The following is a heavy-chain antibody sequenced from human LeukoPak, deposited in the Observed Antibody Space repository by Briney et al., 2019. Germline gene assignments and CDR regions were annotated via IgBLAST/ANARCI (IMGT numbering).Heavy chain of an antibody. V-gene: IGHV3-30*02. Sequence: GGPLRLSSAATGFTFSNYDMSRFRQAPGKGLEWVAFIDYDGTVKYYEDSVKGRFTISRDNSKHTVYLQMNSLRTEDTAIYYCARKFVDYWGQGTLVTVSS. CDR2: IDYDGTVK. J-gene: IGHJ4*02. D-gene: IGHD2-21*01. CDR1: GFTFSNYD. CDR3: ARKFVDY.